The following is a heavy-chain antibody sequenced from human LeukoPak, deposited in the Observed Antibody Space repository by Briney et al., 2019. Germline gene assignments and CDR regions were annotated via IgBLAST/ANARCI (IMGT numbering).Heavy chain of an antibody. CDR2: IISIFGTA. CDR1: GGTFSSYA. CDR3: ASLGRHYYYYYMDV. V-gene: IGHV1-69*06. J-gene: IGHJ6*03. Sequence: GASVKVSCKASGGTFSSYAISWVRQAPGQGLEWMGGIISIFGTANYAQKFQGGVTITADKSTSTAYMELSSLRSEDTAVYYCASLGRHYYYYYMDVWGKGTTVTVSS.